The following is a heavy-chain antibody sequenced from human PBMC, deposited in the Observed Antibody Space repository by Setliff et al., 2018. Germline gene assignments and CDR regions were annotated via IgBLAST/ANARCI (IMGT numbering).Heavy chain of an antibody. CDR2: ISGSSSNFI. V-gene: IGHV3-21*01. CDR3: AKDPKYRGVWPHPAYFDY. J-gene: IGHJ4*02. D-gene: IGHD6-6*01. CDR1: GFTFSAST. Sequence: GGSLRLSCAASGFTFSASTMNWVRQAPGKGLEWVSSISGSSSNFIYYADSVKGRFTISRDNAKNSLFLQMDNLRAEDTAVYHCAKDPKYRGVWPHPAYFDYWGQGALVTVSS.